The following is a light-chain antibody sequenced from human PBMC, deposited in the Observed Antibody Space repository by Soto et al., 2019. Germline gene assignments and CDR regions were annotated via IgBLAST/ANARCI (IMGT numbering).Light chain of an antibody. CDR2: KNN. CDR3: AAWDDTLSGPHYV. J-gene: IGLJ1*01. CDR1: SSNTGSND. V-gene: IGLV1-47*01. Sequence: QSALTQPPSASETPGQRVTISCSGSSSNTGSNDVFWYQQLPGTAPKLLIFKNNQRPSGVPARFSGSKSGASASLALSGLRSEDGGDYYCAAWDDTLSGPHYVFGTGTKVTVL.